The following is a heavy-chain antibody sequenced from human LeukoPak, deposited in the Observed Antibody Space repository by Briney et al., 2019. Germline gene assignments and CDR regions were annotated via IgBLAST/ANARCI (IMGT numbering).Heavy chain of an antibody. Sequence: PSETLSLTCTVSNGSISSSAYYWGWVRQSPGKGLQWIGSVYFSGITYYNESLKSRLTISVDTSKNQFSLKLSSVTAADTAVYYCARIEYSGYDTRGWFDPWGQGTLVTVSS. D-gene: IGHD5-12*01. CDR3: ARIEYSGYDTRGWFDP. CDR2: VYFSGIT. J-gene: IGHJ5*02. V-gene: IGHV4-39*07. CDR1: NGSISSSAYY.